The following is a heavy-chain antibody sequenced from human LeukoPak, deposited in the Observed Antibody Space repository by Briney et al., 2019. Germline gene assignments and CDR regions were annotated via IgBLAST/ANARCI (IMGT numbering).Heavy chain of an antibody. Sequence: GGSLRLSCAASGFTFSDSWMSWVREGPGNGLERVANMNQDGSAKGYVDSVKGRFTISRDNARNSPYLQMSSLRPEDTAVYYCATYTHWVAGDVWGQGTTVTVSS. J-gene: IGHJ6*02. CDR3: ATYTHWVAGDV. V-gene: IGHV3-7*01. D-gene: IGHD3-16*01. CDR2: MNQDGSAK. CDR1: GFTFSDSW.